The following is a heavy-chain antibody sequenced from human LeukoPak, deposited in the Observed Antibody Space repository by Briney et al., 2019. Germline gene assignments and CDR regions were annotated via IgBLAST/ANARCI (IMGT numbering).Heavy chain of an antibody. CDR2: IYYSGST. Sequence: SETLSLTCTVSGGSISSYYWSWIRQPPGKGLEWIGYIYYSGSTNYNPSLKSRVTISVDTSKNQFSLKLSSVTAADTAVYYCARDLAGTTGLDYWGQGTLVAVSS. V-gene: IGHV4-59*01. CDR1: GGSISSYY. CDR3: ARDLAGTTGLDY. J-gene: IGHJ4*02. D-gene: IGHD1-7*01.